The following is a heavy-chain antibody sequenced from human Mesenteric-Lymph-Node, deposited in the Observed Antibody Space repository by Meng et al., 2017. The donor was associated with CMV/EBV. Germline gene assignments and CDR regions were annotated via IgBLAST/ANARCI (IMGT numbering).Heavy chain of an antibody. D-gene: IGHD2-2*01. CDR3: ARDPPGTSCYDY. CDR1: GFTFSTYA. CDR2: IDGRGYRT. V-gene: IGHV3-23*01. Sequence: GGSLRLSCAASGFTFSTYAMTWVRQAPGKGLEWVSVIDGRGYRTYYADSVKGRFTISRDNAKNSLYLQMNSLRAEDTAVYYCARDPPGTSCYDYWGQGTLVTVSS. J-gene: IGHJ4*02.